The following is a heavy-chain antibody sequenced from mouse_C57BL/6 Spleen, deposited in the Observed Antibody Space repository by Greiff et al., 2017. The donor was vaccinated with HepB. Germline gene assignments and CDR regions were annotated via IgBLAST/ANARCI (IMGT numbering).Heavy chain of an antibody. D-gene: IGHD2-10*02. J-gene: IGHJ4*01. V-gene: IGHV1-22*01. CDR1: GYTFTDYN. CDR2: INPNNGGT. Sequence: EVQLQQSGPELVKPGASVKMSCKASGYTFTDYNMHWVKQSHGKSLEWIGYINPNNGGTSYNQKFKGKATLTVNKSSSTAYMELRSLTSEDSAVYYCARSGYGPYTMDYWGQGNSVTVSS. CDR3: ARSGYGPYTMDY.